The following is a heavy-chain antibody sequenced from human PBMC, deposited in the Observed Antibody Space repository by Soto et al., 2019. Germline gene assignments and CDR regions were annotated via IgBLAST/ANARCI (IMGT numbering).Heavy chain of an antibody. CDR2: INHSGST. J-gene: IGHJ6*02. V-gene: IGHV4-34*01. Sequence: SETLSLTCAVYGGSFSGYYWSWIRQPPGKGLEWIGEINHSGSTNYNPSLKSRVTISVDTSKNQFSLKLSSVTAADTAVYYCARARVDTAMVTADYYGMDVWGQGTTVTAP. D-gene: IGHD5-18*01. CDR3: ARARVDTAMVTADYYGMDV. CDR1: GGSFSGYY.